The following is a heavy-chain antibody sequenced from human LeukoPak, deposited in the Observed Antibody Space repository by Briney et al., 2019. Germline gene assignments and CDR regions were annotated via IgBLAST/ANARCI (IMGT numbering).Heavy chain of an antibody. D-gene: IGHD2-2*01. Sequence: ASVKVSCKASGYTFTSYGISWVRQAPGQGLEWMGWISAYNGNTNYAQKLQGRVTMTTDTSTSTAYMELRGLRSDDAAVYYCARVVPGIVVVPAARYWFDPWGQGTLVTVSS. V-gene: IGHV1-18*01. CDR2: ISAYNGNT. J-gene: IGHJ5*02. CDR1: GYTFTSYG. CDR3: ARVVPGIVVVPAARYWFDP.